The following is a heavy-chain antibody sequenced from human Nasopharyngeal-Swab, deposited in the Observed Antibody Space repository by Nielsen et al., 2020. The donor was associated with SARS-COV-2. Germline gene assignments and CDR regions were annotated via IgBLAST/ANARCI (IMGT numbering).Heavy chain of an antibody. J-gene: IGHJ5*02. CDR1: GGSISNYY. Sequence: ESLKISCTVPGGSISNYYWSWIRQPPGKGLEWIGQIFYSGSTNYNPSIKTRVTISVDTSKNEFSLKLNSVTAADTAVYYCARFSGSYSLNWFDPWGQGILVIVSS. V-gene: IGHV4-59*01. CDR2: IFYSGST. D-gene: IGHD3-10*01. CDR3: ARFSGSYSLNWFDP.